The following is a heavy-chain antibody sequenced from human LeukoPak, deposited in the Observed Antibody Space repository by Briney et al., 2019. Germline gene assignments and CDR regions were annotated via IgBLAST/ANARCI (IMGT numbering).Heavy chain of an antibody. CDR2: ISYDGSNK. Sequence: PGRSLRLSCAASGFTFSSYAMHWVRQAPGKVLEWVAVISYDGSNKYYADSVKGRFTISRDNSRNTLYLQMNSLRAEDTAVYYCGRDMDVWGQGSTVTVSS. J-gene: IGHJ6*02. V-gene: IGHV3-30-3*01. D-gene: IGHD3-10*01. CDR1: GFTFSSYA. CDR3: GRDMDV.